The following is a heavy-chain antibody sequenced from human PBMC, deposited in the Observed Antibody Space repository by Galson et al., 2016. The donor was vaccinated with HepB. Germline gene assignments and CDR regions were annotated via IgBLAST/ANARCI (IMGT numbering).Heavy chain of an antibody. CDR2: INTDGSGT. CDR1: GFTFSHYW. V-gene: IGHV3-74*01. Sequence: SLRLSCAVSGFTFSHYWMHWVRQAPGKGLVWVSRINTDGSGTTYADSVKGRFTISRDNAKNTLYLQMNSLRADDTAVYYCASGPYCYGGSCNMSADYWGQGSLVTVSS. J-gene: IGHJ4*02. D-gene: IGHD2-15*01. CDR3: ASGPYCYGGSCNMSADY.